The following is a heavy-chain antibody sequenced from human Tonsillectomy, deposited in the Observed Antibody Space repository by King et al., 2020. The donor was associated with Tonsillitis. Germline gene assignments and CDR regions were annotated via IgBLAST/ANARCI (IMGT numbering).Heavy chain of an antibody. CDR2: IYSGGSST. CDR1: GFTFSSYA. D-gene: IGHD3-9*01. CDR3: AKDAWAWGYYDILTRYPTSNWFDP. Sequence: QLVQSGGGLVQPGGSLRLSCAASGFTFSSYAMSWVRQAPGKGLEWVSVIYSGGSSTYYADSVKGRFTISRDNSKNTLYLQMNSLRAEDTAVYYCAKDAWAWGYYDILTRYPTSNWFDPWGQGTLVTVSS. V-gene: IGHV3-23*03. J-gene: IGHJ5*02.